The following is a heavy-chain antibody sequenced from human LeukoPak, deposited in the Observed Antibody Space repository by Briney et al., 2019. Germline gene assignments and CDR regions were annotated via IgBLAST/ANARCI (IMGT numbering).Heavy chain of an antibody. D-gene: IGHD1-14*01. J-gene: IGHJ4*02. V-gene: IGHV1-2*02. CDR1: GYTFTSYG. Sequence: ASVKVSCKASGYTFTSYGISWVRQAPGQGLEWMGWINPNSGGTNYAQKFQGRVTMTRDTSISTAYMELSRLRSDDTAVYYCARSGNYFDYWGQGTLVTVSS. CDR3: ARSGNYFDY. CDR2: INPNSGGT.